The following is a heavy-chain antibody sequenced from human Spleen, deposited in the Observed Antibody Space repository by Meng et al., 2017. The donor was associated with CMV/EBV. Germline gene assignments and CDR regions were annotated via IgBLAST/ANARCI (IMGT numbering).Heavy chain of an antibody. CDR3: GKAIYCSRLSCSRGWFDP. Sequence: GESLKISCAASGFTFRNQWMHWVRQAPGKGLEWVSAISGSGDGTSYADSVNGRFTISRDNPKNTLYLQMNSLRAEDTAIYFCGKAIYCSRLSCSRGWFDPWGQGTLVTVSS. D-gene: IGHD2-2*01. V-gene: IGHV3-23*01. J-gene: IGHJ5*02. CDR1: GFTFRNQW. CDR2: ISGSGDGT.